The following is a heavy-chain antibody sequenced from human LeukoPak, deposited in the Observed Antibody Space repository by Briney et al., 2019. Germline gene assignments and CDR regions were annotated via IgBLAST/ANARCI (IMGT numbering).Heavy chain of an antibody. CDR1: GGSISSYY. CDR3: AGRRRYCSSTSCYNGWFDP. Sequence: SETLSLTCTVSGGSISSYYWSWIRQPPGKGLEWIGYIYYSGSTNYNPSLKSRVTISVDTSKNQFSLKLSSVTAAGTAVYYCAGRRRYCSSTSCYNGWFDPWGQGTLVTVSS. J-gene: IGHJ5*02. V-gene: IGHV4-59*01. D-gene: IGHD2-2*02. CDR2: IYYSGST.